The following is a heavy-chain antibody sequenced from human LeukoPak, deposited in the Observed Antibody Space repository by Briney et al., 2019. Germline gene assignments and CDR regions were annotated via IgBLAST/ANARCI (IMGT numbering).Heavy chain of an antibody. D-gene: IGHD6-13*01. Sequence: GGSLRLSCAASGFTFSSYAMSWVRQAPGKGLEWVSAISGSGGSTYYADSVKGRFTISRDNSKNTLYLQMNSLRAEDTAVHYCAKGDSSWYVGYFDYWGQGTLVTVSS. CDR3: AKGDSSWYVGYFDY. CDR1: GFTFSSYA. V-gene: IGHV3-23*01. J-gene: IGHJ4*02. CDR2: ISGSGGST.